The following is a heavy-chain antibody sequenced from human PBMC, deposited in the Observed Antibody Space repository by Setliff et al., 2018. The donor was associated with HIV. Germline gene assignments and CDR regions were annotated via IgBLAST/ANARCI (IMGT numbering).Heavy chain of an antibody. V-gene: IGHV1-46*01. CDR2: INPSGGST. J-gene: IGHJ3*02. Sequence: ASVKVSCKASGYTFTSYYMHWVRQAPGQGLEWMGIINPSGGSTYYAQKFQGRVTMTRATSTTTVYMELTSLRSEDTAVYYCARDIAAAGNAFDMWGQGTMVTVSS. CDR1: GYTFTSYY. D-gene: IGHD6-13*01. CDR3: ARDIAAAGNAFDM.